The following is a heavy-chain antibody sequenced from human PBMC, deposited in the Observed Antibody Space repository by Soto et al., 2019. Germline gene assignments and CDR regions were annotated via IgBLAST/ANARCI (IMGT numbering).Heavy chain of an antibody. D-gene: IGHD3-10*01. V-gene: IGHV3-23*01. CDR2: LSGSGGTT. J-gene: IGHJ4*02. CDR3: AKKRAGYGSGSDNYYFDF. Sequence: EVQLLESGGGLVQPGGSLRLSCSTSGFTFNTYAMNWGRQAPWKGLEWVSALSGSGGTTYYADSVRGRFTISRDNSKNTLFMQMNRLSAEDTDLYYCAKKRAGYGSGSDNYYFDFWGQGTLVTVSS. CDR1: GFTFNTYA.